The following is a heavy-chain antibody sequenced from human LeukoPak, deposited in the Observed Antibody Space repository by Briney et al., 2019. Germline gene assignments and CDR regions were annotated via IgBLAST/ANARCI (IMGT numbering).Heavy chain of an antibody. CDR1: GGSFSGYY. V-gene: IGHV3-23*01. CDR3: AKDPGSYSSSSGILDY. CDR2: ISGSGGST. Sequence: ETLSLTCAVYGGSFSGYYWSWIRQPPGKGLEWVSAISGSGGSTYYADSVKGRFTISRDNSKNTLYLQMNSLRAEDTAVYYCAKDPGSYSSSSGILDYWGQGTLVTVSS. D-gene: IGHD6-6*01. J-gene: IGHJ4*02.